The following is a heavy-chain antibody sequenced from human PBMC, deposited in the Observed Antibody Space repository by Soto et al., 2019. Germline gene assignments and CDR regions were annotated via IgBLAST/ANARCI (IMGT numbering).Heavy chain of an antibody. D-gene: IGHD6-6*01. V-gene: IGHV1-8*01. CDR2: MNPNSGNT. J-gene: IGHJ6*03. CDR3: ARDSSSSSGYYYYYYMDV. Sequence: ASVKVSCKASGYTFTSYDINWVRQATGQGLEWMGWMNPNSGNTGYAQKFQGRVTMTRNTSIGTAYMELSSLRSEDTAVYYCARDSSSSSGYYYYYYMDVWGKGTTVTVSS. CDR1: GYTFTSYD.